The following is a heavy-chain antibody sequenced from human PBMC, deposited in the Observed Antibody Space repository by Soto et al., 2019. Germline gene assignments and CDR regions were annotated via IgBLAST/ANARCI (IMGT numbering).Heavy chain of an antibody. CDR1: GYLFTEND. V-gene: IGHV1-8*01. CDR3: VRAPLDYYSADYFDT. D-gene: IGHD3-10*01. CDR2: MNPKSGNT. J-gene: IGHJ4*02. Sequence: QVQLVQSGSEVRRPGTSVKVSCKASGYLFTENDINWVRQATGQGPEWMGWMNPKSGNTGYAQKFQGRVSMTRDNSKPTAYMELSSLGSEDTAVYYCVRAPLDYYSADYFDTWCQGTQVTVSS.